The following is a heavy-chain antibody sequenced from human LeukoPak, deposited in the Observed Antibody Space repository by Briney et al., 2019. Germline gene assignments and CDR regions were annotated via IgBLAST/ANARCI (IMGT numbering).Heavy chain of an antibody. J-gene: IGHJ4*02. Sequence: VASVKVSCKASGGTFSSYAISWVRQAPGQGLEWMGGIIPIFGTANYAQKFQGRVTITTDESTSTAYMELSSLRSEDTAVYYCARVAVELRFLELGAYVRYFDYWGQGTLVTVSS. D-gene: IGHD3-3*01. V-gene: IGHV1-69*05. CDR3: ARVAVELRFLELGAYVRYFDY. CDR2: IIPIFGTA. CDR1: GGTFSSYA.